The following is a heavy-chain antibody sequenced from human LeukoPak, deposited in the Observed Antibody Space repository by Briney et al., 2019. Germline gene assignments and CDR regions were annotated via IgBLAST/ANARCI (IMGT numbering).Heavy chain of an antibody. Sequence: PSGTLSLTCAISGGCISSSNWWSWVRQPPGKGLEWIGEIYHSGSTNYNPSLKSRVTISVDKSKNQFSLKLSSVTAADTAVYYCARNVDTAMVMWFDPWGQGTLVTVSS. D-gene: IGHD5-18*01. CDR2: IYHSGST. CDR1: GGCISSSNW. CDR3: ARNVDTAMVMWFDP. V-gene: IGHV4-4*02. J-gene: IGHJ5*02.